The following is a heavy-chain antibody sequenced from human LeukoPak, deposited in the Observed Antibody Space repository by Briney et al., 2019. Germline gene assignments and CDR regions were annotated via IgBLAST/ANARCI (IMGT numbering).Heavy chain of an antibody. J-gene: IGHJ4*02. V-gene: IGHV4-4*07. CDR1: GDSLSSSY. Sequence: SETLSLTCTVSGDSLSSSYWSWIRQSAGKGLEWIGRIYLSGHTNYNPSLKSRVTISVDTSKNQFSLKLSSVTAADTAVYYCARVTGYMIEDYFDYWGQGTLVTVSS. D-gene: IGHD3-22*01. CDR2: IYLSGHT. CDR3: ARVTGYMIEDYFDY.